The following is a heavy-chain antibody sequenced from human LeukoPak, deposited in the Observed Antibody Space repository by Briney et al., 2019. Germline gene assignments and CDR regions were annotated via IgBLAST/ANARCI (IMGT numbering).Heavy chain of an antibody. V-gene: IGHV3-64*01. CDR1: GFTFSNYA. CDR2: ISSHGGST. Sequence: GGSLRLSCAASGFTFSNYAMHWVRQAPGKGLEYVSAISSHGGSTYYANSVKGRFTISRDNSKNTLSLQLGSLRAEDMVVYYCARSNWNYRYFDYWGQGTPVTVSS. CDR3: ARSNWNYRYFDY. J-gene: IGHJ4*02. D-gene: IGHD1-7*01.